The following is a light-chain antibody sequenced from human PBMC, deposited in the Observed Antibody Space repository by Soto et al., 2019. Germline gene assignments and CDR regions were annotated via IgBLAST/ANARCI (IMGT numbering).Light chain of an antibody. J-gene: IGKJ1*01. CDR2: KAS. V-gene: IGKV1-5*03. Sequence: DIQMTQSPSTLSASVGDRFTITCRSSEYISSWLAWYQQKPGKAPKLLIYKASSLENGAPSRFSGSGSGTEFTLTISSLQPDDYATYYCQHSKTFGQGTKVDI. CDR1: EYISSW. CDR3: QHSKT.